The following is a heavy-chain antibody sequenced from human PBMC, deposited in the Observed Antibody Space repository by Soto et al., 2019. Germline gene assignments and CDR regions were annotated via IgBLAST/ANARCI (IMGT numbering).Heavy chain of an antibody. CDR3: ASKLGYCSSTSCYIVSGYYYYGMDV. J-gene: IGHJ6*02. D-gene: IGHD2-2*02. CDR1: GGTFSTYA. Sequence: VQLVQSGAEVKKPGSSVKVSCQASGGTFSTYAISWVRQAPGQGLEWMGGIIPIFGAPNYAQKFQGRVTITADESTSTAYMVLSSLRSEDTAIYFCASKLGYCSSTSCYIVSGYYYYGMDVWGQGTMVTVSS. CDR2: IIPIFGAP. V-gene: IGHV1-69*01.